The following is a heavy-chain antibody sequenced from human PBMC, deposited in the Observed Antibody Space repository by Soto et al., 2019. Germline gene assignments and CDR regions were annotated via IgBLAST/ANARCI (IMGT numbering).Heavy chain of an antibody. Sequence: GGSLRLSCAASGFTFSSYWMHWVRQAPGKGLVWVSRINSDGSSTSYADSVKGRFTISRDNAKNTLYLQMNSLRAEDTAVYYCAGPPFQYYYYYGMDVWGQGTTVTVSS. D-gene: IGHD3-3*02. V-gene: IGHV3-74*01. J-gene: IGHJ6*02. CDR3: AGPPFQYYYYYGMDV. CDR1: GFTFSSYW. CDR2: INSDGSST.